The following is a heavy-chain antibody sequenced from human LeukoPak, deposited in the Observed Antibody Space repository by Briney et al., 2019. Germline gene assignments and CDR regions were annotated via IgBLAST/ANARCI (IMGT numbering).Heavy chain of an antibody. CDR2: INHSGST. CDR1: GGSFSGYY. D-gene: IGHD3-10*01. CDR3: AREPEWFGELWRYFDY. Sequence: SETLSLTCAVYGGSFSGYYWSWIRQPPGKGLEWIGEINHSGSTNYNPSLKSRVTISVDTSKNQFSLELNSVTAADTAVYYCAREPEWFGELWRYFDYWGQGTLVTVSS. V-gene: IGHV4-34*01. J-gene: IGHJ4*02.